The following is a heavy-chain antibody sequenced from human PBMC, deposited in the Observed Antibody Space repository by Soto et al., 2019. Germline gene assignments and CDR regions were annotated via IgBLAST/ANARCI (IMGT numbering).Heavy chain of an antibody. Sequence: QVQLVQSGAEVKKPGSSVKVSCKASGGTFSSYTISWVRQAPGQGLEWMGRIIPILGIANYAQKFQGRVTITAEKTTSTAYLELSSLRFEDTAVYYCPSGEGYTMIVLVHGDAFDIWGQGTMVTVS. D-gene: IGHD3-22*01. CDR2: IIPILGIA. J-gene: IGHJ3*02. CDR1: GGTFSSYT. V-gene: IGHV1-69*02. CDR3: PSGEGYTMIVLVHGDAFDI.